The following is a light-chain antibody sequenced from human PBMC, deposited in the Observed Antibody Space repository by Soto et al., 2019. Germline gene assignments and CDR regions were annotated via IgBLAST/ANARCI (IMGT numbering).Light chain of an antibody. CDR1: QSVSSNY. V-gene: IGKV3-20*01. CDR3: QQYGSSYPWT. J-gene: IGKJ1*01. Sequence: EIVLTQSPGTLSLSPGERATLSCRASQSVSSNYLAWYQQKPGQAPRLLIYGAYSRATGIPDTFSGSGSGTDFTLTIRRLEPEDFAVYYCQQYGSSYPWTCGQGTKVDIK. CDR2: GAY.